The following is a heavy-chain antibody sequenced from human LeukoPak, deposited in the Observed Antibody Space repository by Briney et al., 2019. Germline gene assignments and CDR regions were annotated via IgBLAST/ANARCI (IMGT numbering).Heavy chain of an antibody. J-gene: IGHJ6*02. CDR2: ISYDGSNK. CDR3: ARDMRPEGYCSGGSCYSEYYYYGMDV. CDR1: GFTFSSYA. D-gene: IGHD2-15*01. Sequence: TGGSLRLSCAASGFTFSSYAMHWVRQAPGKGLEWVAVISYDGSNKYYADSVKGRFTISRDNSKNTLYLQMNSLRAEDTAVYYCARDMRPEGYCSGGSCYSEYYYYGMDVWGQGTTVTVSS. V-gene: IGHV3-30-3*01.